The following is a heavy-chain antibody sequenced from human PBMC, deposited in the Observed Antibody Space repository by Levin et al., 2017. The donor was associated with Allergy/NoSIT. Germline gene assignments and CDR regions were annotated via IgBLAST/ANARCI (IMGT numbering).Heavy chain of an antibody. CDR1: GFTFSNAW. CDR2: IKSKTDGGTT. CDR3: TTDHDRGYDYWYFDL. D-gene: IGHD5-12*01. Sequence: GESLKISCAASGFTFSNAWMSWVRQAPGKGLEWVGRIKSKTDGGTTDYAAPVKGRFTISRDDSKNTLYLQMNSLKTEDTAVYYCTTDHDRGYDYWYFDLWGRGTLVTVSS. J-gene: IGHJ2*01. V-gene: IGHV3-15*01.